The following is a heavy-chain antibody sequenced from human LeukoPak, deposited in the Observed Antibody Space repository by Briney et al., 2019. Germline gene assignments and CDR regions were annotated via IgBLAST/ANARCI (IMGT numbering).Heavy chain of an antibody. V-gene: IGHV4-59*01. CDR3: ASGLYPYAFDY. CDR1: GGSISSYY. J-gene: IGHJ4*02. Sequence: SETLSLTCTVSGGSISSYYWSWIRQPPGKGLEWIGYIYYSGSTNCNPSLKSRVTISVDTSKNQFSLKLSSVTAADTAVYYCASGLYPYAFDYWGQGTLVTVSS. CDR2: IYYSGST. D-gene: IGHD2-8*01.